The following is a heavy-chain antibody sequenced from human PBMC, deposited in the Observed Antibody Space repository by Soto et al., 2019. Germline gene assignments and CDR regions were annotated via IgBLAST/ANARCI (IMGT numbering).Heavy chain of an antibody. CDR3: AREGIAAGNWFDP. CDR1: GGTFSSYA. D-gene: IGHD6-13*01. V-gene: IGHV1-69*13. CDR2: IIPIFGTA. J-gene: IGHJ5*02. Sequence: SVKVSCKASGGTFSSYAISWVRQAPGQGLEWMGGIIPIFGTANYAQKFQGRVTITADESTSTAYMELSSLRSEDTAVYYCAREGIAAGNWFDPWGQGTLVTVSS.